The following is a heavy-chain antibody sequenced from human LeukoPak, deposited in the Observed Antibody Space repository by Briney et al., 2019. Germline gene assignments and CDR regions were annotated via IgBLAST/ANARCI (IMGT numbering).Heavy chain of an antibody. D-gene: IGHD3-3*01. CDR3: ARDIPYDFWSGYYTH. J-gene: IGHJ4*02. CDR1: GFTVSSNY. Sequence: PGGSLRLSCAASGFTVSSNYMSWVRQAPGKGLEWVSVIYSGGSPYYADSVKGRFTISRDNSKNALYLQMNSLSAEDTAVYYCARDIPYDFWSGYYTHWGQGTLVTVSS. V-gene: IGHV3-66*02. CDR2: IYSGGSP.